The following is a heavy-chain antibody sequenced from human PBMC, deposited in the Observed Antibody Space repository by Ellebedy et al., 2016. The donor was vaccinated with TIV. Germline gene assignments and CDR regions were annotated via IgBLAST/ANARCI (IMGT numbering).Heavy chain of an antibody. V-gene: IGHV3-23*01. CDR2: ISGSGYFT. CDR3: AKDLGTPWRGFDY. Sequence: GESLKISXEASGFTFSSYAMSWVRQAPGKGLEWVSGISGSGYFTYFADSVKGRFTISRDNSKNTLYLQMNSLRAEDTAVYYCAKDLGTPWRGFDYWGQGTLVTVSS. J-gene: IGHJ4*02. CDR1: GFTFSSYA. D-gene: IGHD3-3*01.